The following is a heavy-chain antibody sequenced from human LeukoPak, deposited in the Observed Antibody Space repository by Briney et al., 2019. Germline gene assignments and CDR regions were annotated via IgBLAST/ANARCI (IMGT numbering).Heavy chain of an antibody. J-gene: IGHJ4*02. Sequence: SETLSLTCTVSGGSISSYYWSWIRQPSGKGLEWIGYIYYTGSTNYNPSLKSRVTISVDTSKKQFSLKLSSVTAADTAVYYCARAALRVGATSFDYWGQGTLVTVSS. V-gene: IGHV4-59*01. CDR1: GGSISSYY. CDR2: IYYTGST. D-gene: IGHD1-26*01. CDR3: ARAALRVGATSFDY.